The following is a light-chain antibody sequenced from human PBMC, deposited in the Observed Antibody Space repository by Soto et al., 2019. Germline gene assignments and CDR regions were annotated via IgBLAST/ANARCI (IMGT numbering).Light chain of an antibody. Sequence: QSALTQPRSASGSPGQSISISCTGTSSDVGGYNYVSWYQQHPAKGPKLIIFDVSKRHSGVPNRFSGSKSGNTDSLTISGLRAEDEGDYYCCSYVGRNTYVFGTGTKLTVL. CDR1: SSDVGGYNY. CDR3: CSYVGRNTYV. CDR2: DVS. J-gene: IGLJ1*01. V-gene: IGLV2-11*01.